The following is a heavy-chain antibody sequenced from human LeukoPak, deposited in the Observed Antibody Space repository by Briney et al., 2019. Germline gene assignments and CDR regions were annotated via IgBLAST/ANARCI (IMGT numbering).Heavy chain of an antibody. J-gene: IGHJ6*03. V-gene: IGHV3-48*04. D-gene: IGHD1-1*01. Sequence: GGSLRLSCAASGFTFSRYSMNWGRQAPGKGLEWVSYISSSSSAIYLADSVRGRFTISRDNVKNSLYLQMNSLRAEDTAVYYCARADWHDLGRRAYYMDVWGKGTTVTVSS. CDR3: ARADWHDLGRRAYYMDV. CDR2: ISSSSSAI. CDR1: GFTFSRYS.